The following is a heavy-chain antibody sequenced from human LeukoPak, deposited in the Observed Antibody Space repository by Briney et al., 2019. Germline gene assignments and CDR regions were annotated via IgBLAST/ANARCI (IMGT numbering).Heavy chain of an antibody. V-gene: IGHV1-8*01. CDR3: ARGGGYSGYDWSYYYYMDV. CDR2: MNPNSGNT. J-gene: IGHJ6*03. D-gene: IGHD5-12*01. CDR1: GYTFTSYD. Sequence: GASVKVSCKASGYTFTSYDINWVRQATGQGLEWMGWMNPNSGNTGYAQKFQGRVTMTRNTSISTAYMELSSLRSEDTAVYYCARGGGYSGYDWSYYYYMDVWGKGTTVTISS.